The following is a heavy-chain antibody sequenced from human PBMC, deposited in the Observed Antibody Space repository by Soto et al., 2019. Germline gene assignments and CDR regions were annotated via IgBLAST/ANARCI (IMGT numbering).Heavy chain of an antibody. D-gene: IGHD3-10*01. CDR3: ARDLNYGLYYFDY. Sequence: SETLSLTCTVSGYSISSGCYWGWIRQPPGKRLEWIGSMYPTGSTYYNPSLKSRVTISVDTSKNQFSLKLTSVTAADTAVYYCARDLNYGLYYFDYWGQGTLVTVSS. J-gene: IGHJ4*02. CDR2: MYPTGST. CDR1: GYSISSGCY. V-gene: IGHV4-38-2*02.